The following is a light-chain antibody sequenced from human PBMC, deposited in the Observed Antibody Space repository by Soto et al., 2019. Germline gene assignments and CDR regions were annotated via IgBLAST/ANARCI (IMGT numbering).Light chain of an antibody. J-gene: IGKJ2*01. CDR1: QSIDSW. V-gene: IGKV1-5*03. CDR2: KAS. CDR3: QQYNSYSYT. Sequence: DMQMTQSPSTLSASVGDRDTITCRASQSIDSWLAWYQQKPGKAPKLLIYKASSLQSGVPSRFSGSGSGTEFTLTISSLQPDDFATYYCQQYNSYSYTFGQGTKVDIK.